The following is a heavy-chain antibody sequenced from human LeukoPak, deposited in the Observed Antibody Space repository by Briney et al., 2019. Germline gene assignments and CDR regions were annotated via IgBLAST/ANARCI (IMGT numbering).Heavy chain of an antibody. Sequence: SETLSLTCAVYGVSFSGYYWSWIRQPPGKGLEWIGEINHSGSTDYNPSLKRRVTISVDTSKNQFSLRLSSVTAADTASYYCARVVRDTMVRGVIITPYFDYWGQGTLVTVSS. D-gene: IGHD3-10*01. CDR3: ARVVRDTMVRGVIITPYFDY. V-gene: IGHV4-34*01. J-gene: IGHJ4*02. CDR2: INHSGST. CDR1: GVSFSGYY.